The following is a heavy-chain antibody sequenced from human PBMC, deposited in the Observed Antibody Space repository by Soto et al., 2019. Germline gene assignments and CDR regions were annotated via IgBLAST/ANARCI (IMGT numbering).Heavy chain of an antibody. CDR1: GYSFTSYW. D-gene: IGHD2-2*02. CDR2: IYPGDSDT. Sequence: HGESLKISCKGSGYSFTSYWIGWVRQMPGKGLEWMGIIYPGDSDTRYSPSFQGQVTISADKSISTAYLQWSSLKASDTAMYYCARRVGYCSSTSCYTGWFDPWGQGTLVTVSS. J-gene: IGHJ5*02. CDR3: ARRVGYCSSTSCYTGWFDP. V-gene: IGHV5-51*01.